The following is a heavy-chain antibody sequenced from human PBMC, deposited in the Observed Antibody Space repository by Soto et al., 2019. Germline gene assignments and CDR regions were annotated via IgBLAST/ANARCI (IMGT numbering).Heavy chain of an antibody. CDR3: TKNSAYALDY. CDR2: IYYSGST. D-gene: IGHD5-12*01. V-gene: IGHV4-31*03. J-gene: IGHJ4*02. Sequence: SETLSLTCTVAGGYISSGGYYWSWIRQHPGKGLEWIGYIYYSGSTNYNPSLKSRVTMSVDTSKNQFFLKLNSVTAADTAVYYCTKNSAYALDYWGQGTLVTVSS. CDR1: GGYISSGGYY.